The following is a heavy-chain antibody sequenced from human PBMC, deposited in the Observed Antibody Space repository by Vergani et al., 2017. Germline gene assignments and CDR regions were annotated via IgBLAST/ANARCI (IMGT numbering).Heavy chain of an antibody. V-gene: IGHV3-21*01. CDR1: GFTFSSYS. Sequence: EVQLVESGGGLVQPGGSLRLSCAASGFTFSSYSMNWVRQAPGKGLEWVSSISSSSSYIYYADSVKGRFTISRDNAKNSLYLQMNSLRAEDTAVYYCASESYGDYGGAVDIWGQGTMVTASS. D-gene: IGHD4-17*01. J-gene: IGHJ3*02. CDR2: ISSSSSYI. CDR3: ASESYGDYGGAVDI.